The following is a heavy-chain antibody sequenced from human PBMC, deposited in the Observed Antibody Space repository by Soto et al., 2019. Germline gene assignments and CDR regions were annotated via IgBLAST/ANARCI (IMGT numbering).Heavy chain of an antibody. CDR2: INEDGSIT. D-gene: IGHD2-21*02. J-gene: IGHJ2*01. CDR1: GFTFSTYW. CDR3: ARIDCGGNCYSRSWYFDI. Sequence: PGGSLRLSCAASGFTFSTYWMHWVRQAPGKGLVWVSRINEDGSITRYADSVKGRFTISRDNAQNSLYLQMNSLRAEDTAVYYCARIDCGGNCYSRSWYFDIWGRGTLVTVSS. V-gene: IGHV3-74*01.